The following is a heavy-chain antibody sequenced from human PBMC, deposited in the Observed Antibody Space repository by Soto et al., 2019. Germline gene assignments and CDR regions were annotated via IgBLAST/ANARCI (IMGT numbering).Heavy chain of an antibody. CDR2: IYHSGST. Sequence: PSETLSLTCAVSGGSISSSNWWSWVRQPPGKGLEWIGEIYHSGSTNYNPSLKSRVTISVDKSKNQFSLKLSSVTAADKAVYYCARDNNGYSRSWPLEYWGQGTLVNVSS. V-gene: IGHV4-4*02. J-gene: IGHJ4*02. D-gene: IGHD6-13*01. CDR1: GGSISSSNW. CDR3: ARDNNGYSRSWPLEY.